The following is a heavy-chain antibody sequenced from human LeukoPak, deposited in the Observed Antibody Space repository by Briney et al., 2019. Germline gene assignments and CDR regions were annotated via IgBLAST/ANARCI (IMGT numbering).Heavy chain of an antibody. CDR3: ARVEQQLAQDDAFDI. V-gene: IGHV4-30-4*01. D-gene: IGHD6-13*01. CDR2: IYYSGST. J-gene: IGHJ3*02. Sequence: SETLSLTCTVSDGSISSGDYYWSWIRQPPGKGLEWIGYIYYSGSTYYNPSLKCRVTISVDTSKNQFSLKLSSVTAADTAVYYCARVEQQLAQDDAFDIWGQGTMVTVSS. CDR1: DGSISSGDYY.